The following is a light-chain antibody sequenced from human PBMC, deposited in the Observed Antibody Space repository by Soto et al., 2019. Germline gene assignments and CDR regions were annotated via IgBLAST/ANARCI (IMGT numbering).Light chain of an antibody. J-gene: IGKJ1*01. CDR3: QQYYSYPLT. Sequence: AIRMTQSPSSLSASTGDRVTITCRASRGISSYLAWYQQKPGKAPKLLLYAASTLQSGVPSTFSGSGFGTDFTLTISCLQSEDFATYYCQQYYSYPLTFGHGTKVEIK. V-gene: IGKV1-8*01. CDR1: RGISSY. CDR2: AAS.